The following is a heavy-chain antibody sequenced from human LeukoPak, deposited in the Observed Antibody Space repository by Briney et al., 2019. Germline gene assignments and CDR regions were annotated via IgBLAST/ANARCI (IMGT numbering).Heavy chain of an antibody. D-gene: IGHD1-26*01. CDR2: INPSSGGT. CDR3: ASGSYWT. Sequence: GASVKVFCKASGYTFTDYYMHWVRQAPGQGLQWMGRINPSSGGTNYAQKFQGRVTMTRDKSINTAYMELGRLRSDDPAVYYCASGSYWTWGQGTLVTVSS. J-gene: IGHJ5*02. CDR1: GYTFTDYY. V-gene: IGHV1-2*06.